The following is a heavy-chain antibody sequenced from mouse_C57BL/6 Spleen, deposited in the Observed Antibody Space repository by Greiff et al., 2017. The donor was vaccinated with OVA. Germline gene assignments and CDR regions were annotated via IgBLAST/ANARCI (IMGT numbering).Heavy chain of an antibody. Sequence: QVQLQQPGAELVRPGSSVKLSCKASGYTFTSYWMHWVKQRPIQGLEWIGNIDPSDSETNYNQKFKDKATLTVDKSSSTAYMQLSSLTSEDSAVYYCARGSNSNGAMDYWGQGTSVTVSS. J-gene: IGHJ4*01. CDR3: ARGSNSNGAMDY. D-gene: IGHD2-5*01. CDR2: IDPSDSET. V-gene: IGHV1-52*01. CDR1: GYTFTSYW.